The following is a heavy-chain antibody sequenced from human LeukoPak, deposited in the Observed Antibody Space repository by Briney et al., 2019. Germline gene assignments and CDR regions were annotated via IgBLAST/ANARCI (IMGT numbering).Heavy chain of an antibody. CDR3: SSQPAVIDLDF. D-gene: IGHD2/OR15-2a*01. CDR2: IKPDGSGK. CDR1: GFSFSSYW. Sequence: GGSLRLSCAASGFSFSSYWMTWVRQVPGKGLEWVANIKPDGSGKHYVDSVKGRFTISRDNAKSSLYLQMDSLRVEDTAVYYCSSQPAVIDLDFWGQGALVTVFS. J-gene: IGHJ4*02. V-gene: IGHV3-7*01.